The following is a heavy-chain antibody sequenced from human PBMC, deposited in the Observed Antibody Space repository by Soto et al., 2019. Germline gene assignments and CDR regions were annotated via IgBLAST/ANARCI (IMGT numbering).Heavy chain of an antibody. Sequence: GASVKVSCKASGYTFTSYGISWVRQAPGQGLEWMGWISAYNGNTNYAQKLQGRVTMTTDTSTSTAYMELRSLRSDDTAVYYCARDFGYCTNGVCSSYFDYWGQGTLVTAPQ. V-gene: IGHV1-18*04. CDR3: ARDFGYCTNGVCSSYFDY. D-gene: IGHD2-8*01. CDR1: GYTFTSYG. J-gene: IGHJ4*02. CDR2: ISAYNGNT.